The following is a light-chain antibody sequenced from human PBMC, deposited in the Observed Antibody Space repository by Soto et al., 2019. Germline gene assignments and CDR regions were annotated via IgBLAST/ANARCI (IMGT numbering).Light chain of an antibody. CDR2: DDN. J-gene: IGLJ1*01. V-gene: IGLV1-51*01. CDR3: GSWDSSLSAYV. Sequence: QAVMTQPPSVSAAPGQKVTISCAGSSSNIGGNSVSWYQQLPGTAPKLRIYDDNKRPSGIPDRFSGSKSGTSATLGITGFQTGDEADYYCGSWDSSLSAYVVGTGTKLTVL. CDR1: SSNIGGNS.